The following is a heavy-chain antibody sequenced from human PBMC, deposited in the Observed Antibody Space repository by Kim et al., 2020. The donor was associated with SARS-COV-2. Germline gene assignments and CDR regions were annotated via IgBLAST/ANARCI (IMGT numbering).Heavy chain of an antibody. J-gene: IGHJ2*01. CDR3: ARDRPYYDIWAGYYNPYWYCDL. D-gene: IGHD3-9*01. V-gene: IGHV3-7*01. CDR2: IKQDGSEK. Sequence: GGSLRLSCAASGFTFSRYGMSWVRQAPGKGLEWVANIKQDGSEKYYVDSVKGRFTISRDNAKNSLYLQMNSLRVEDTAVYYCARDRPYYDIWAGYYNPYWYCDLWGRATLVTLSS. CDR1: GFTFSRYG.